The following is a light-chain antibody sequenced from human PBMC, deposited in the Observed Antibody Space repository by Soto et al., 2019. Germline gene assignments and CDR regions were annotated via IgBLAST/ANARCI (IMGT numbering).Light chain of an antibody. CDR1: NNDVDAYNY. CDR3: SSYTTSSTLV. V-gene: IGLV2-14*01. CDR2: EVS. J-gene: IGLJ2*01. Sequence: QSVLTQPASVSGSPGQSVTISCTGTNNDVDAYNYVSWYQQHPGKAPKVIIYEVSYRPSGVSSRFSGSKSGHTAFLTISGLQAEDEATYYCSSYTTSSTLVFGGGTKVTVL.